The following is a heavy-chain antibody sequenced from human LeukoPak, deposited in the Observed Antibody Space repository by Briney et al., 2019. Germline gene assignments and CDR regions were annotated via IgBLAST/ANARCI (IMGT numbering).Heavy chain of an antibody. CDR2: ITTSSSYI. CDR3: ARPVTGTYAPLEY. Sequence: GGSLRLSCVASGFTFSKYSMAWVRQAPGKGLEWVSYITTSSSYIYYADSMQGRFTISRDNAKNSLYLQINNLRAEDTAVYYCARPVTGTYAPLEYWGQGTLVTVSS. V-gene: IGHV3-21*01. D-gene: IGHD1-1*01. CDR1: GFTFSKYS. J-gene: IGHJ4*02.